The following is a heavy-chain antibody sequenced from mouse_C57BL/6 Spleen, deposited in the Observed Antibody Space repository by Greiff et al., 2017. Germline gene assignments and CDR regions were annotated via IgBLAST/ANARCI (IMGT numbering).Heavy chain of an antibody. CDR1: GSNIKNTY. J-gene: IGHJ4*01. D-gene: IGHD1-1*01. V-gene: IGHV14-1*01. CDR3: TTVVATGAMDY. CDR2: IDPEDGDT. Sequence: VQLQQSGAELVSPGASVKLSCTAFGSNIKNTYMHWVKQRPERGLEWIGRIDPEDGDTEYAPKFQGKATMTADTSSNTAYLQLSSLTSEDTAVYYCTTVVATGAMDYWGQGTSVTVSS.